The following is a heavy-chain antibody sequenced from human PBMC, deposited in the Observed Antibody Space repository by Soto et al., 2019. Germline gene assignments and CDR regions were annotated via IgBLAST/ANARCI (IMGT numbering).Heavy chain of an antibody. J-gene: IGHJ3*02. Sequence: GGSLRLSCAASGFTFSNAWMSWVRQAPVKELEWVGRIRSKTDGGTTDYAAPVKGRFSISRDDSKNTLYLQMNSLKTEDTAVHYSSTFRRSDYAFAILVQGTIVT. V-gene: IGHV3-15*01. CDR1: GFTFSNAW. CDR3: STFRRSDYAFAI. D-gene: IGHD3-10*01. CDR2: IRSKTDGGTT.